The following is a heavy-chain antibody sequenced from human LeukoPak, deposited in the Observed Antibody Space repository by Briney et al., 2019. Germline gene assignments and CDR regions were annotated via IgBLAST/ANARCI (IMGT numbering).Heavy chain of an antibody. J-gene: IGHJ2*01. Sequence: PGGSLRLSCAASELTFSNYAMSWVRQAPGKGLEWVSGISGSGGSTNYADSVKGRLTISRDNSKNTVFLQMNSLRAEDTAVYYCAGSYGYCSGGSCNPAYWYFDLWGRGTLVTGSS. CDR1: ELTFSNYA. V-gene: IGHV3-23*01. D-gene: IGHD2-15*01. CDR3: AGSYGYCSGGSCNPAYWYFDL. CDR2: ISGSGGST.